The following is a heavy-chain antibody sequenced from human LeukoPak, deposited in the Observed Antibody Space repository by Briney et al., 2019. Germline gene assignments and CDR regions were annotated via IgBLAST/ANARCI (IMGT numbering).Heavy chain of an antibody. Sequence: PSQTLSLTCTVSGGSITSGGHYWSWVRQPPGKGLEGIGHIFYSGTTLYNPTLKTRLTISEDTSNNQFSLRLTSLTAADTAVYYCARGRGYGYGIDYWGQGTLVTVSS. V-gene: IGHV4-30-4*08. J-gene: IGHJ4*02. CDR1: GGSITSGGHY. CDR3: ARGRGYGYGIDY. CDR2: IFYSGTT. D-gene: IGHD5-18*01.